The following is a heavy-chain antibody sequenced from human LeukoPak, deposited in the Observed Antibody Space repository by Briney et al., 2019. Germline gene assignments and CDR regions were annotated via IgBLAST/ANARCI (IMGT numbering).Heavy chain of an antibody. CDR2: IYYSGSN. J-gene: IGHJ5*02. V-gene: IGHV4-59*01. D-gene: IGHD3-16*02. CDR3: ARGGSYYDYVWESYRPVGWFDP. CDR1: CGSISRIY. Sequence: LQTLSLICTVSCGSISRIYWGCVRQHPRKGLEWLGYIYYSGSNNYNPPLRCRVIISVDTSKNQFFLKLSSVTAADTAVYYCARGGSYYDYVWESYRPVGWFDPWGQGTLVTVSS.